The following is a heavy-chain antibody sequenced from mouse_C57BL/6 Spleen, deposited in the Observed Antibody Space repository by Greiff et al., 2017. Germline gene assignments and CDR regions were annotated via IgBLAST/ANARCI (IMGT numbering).Heavy chain of an antibody. CDR2: IDPETGGT. Sequence: QVQLQQSGAELVRPGASVTLSCKASGYTFTDYEMHWVKQTPVHGLEWIGAIDPETGGTAYNQKFKGKAILTADKSSSTAYIELRSLTSEDSAVYYCTIYAMDYWGQGTSVTVSS. V-gene: IGHV1-15*01. CDR3: TIYAMDY. J-gene: IGHJ4*01. CDR1: GYTFTDYE.